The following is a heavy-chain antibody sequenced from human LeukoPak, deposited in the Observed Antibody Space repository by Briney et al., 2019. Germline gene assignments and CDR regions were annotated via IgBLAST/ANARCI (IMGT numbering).Heavy chain of an antibody. J-gene: IGHJ4*02. CDR3: ARDQGGVGY. CDR2: ISSFSGTI. V-gene: IGHV3-48*01. Sequence: GGSLRLSCAASGFTFSIHGMNWVRQAPGKGLEWVSYISSFSGTINYADSVKGRFTISRDNAKNSLYLQMNSLRAEDTAVYYCARDQGGVGYWGQGTLVTVSS. D-gene: IGHD3-16*01. CDR1: GFTFSIHG.